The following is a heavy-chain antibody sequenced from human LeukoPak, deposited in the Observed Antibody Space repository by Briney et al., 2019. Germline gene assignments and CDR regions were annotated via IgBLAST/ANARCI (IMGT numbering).Heavy chain of an antibody. V-gene: IGHV1-46*01. CDR3: ARVDTAMNNYYYYGMDV. D-gene: IGHD5-18*01. CDR1: GYTFTSYY. CDR2: INPSGGST. J-gene: IGHJ6*02. Sequence: ASVKVSCKASGYTFTSYYMHWVRQGPGQGLEWMGIINPSGGSTSYAQKFQGRVTMTRDTSTSTVYMELSSLRSEDTAVYYCARVDTAMNNYYYYGMDVWGQGTTVTVSS.